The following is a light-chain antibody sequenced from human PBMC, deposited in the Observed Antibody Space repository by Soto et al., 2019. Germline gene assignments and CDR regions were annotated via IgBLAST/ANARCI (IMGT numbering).Light chain of an antibody. Sequence: QSALTQPASVSGSPGQSITISCSGTSSDIGAYDHVAWYQQFTGKSPKLMIYSVSNRPSGVSNRFSGSKSGTAASLTISGLQTEDEADYFCFSFTTDWTHVFGTGTKVTVL. J-gene: IGLJ1*01. CDR2: SVS. V-gene: IGLV2-14*01. CDR1: SSDIGAYDH. CDR3: FSFTTDWTHV.